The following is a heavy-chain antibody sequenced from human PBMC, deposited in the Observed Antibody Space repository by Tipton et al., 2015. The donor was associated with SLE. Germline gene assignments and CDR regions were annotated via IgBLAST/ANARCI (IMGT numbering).Heavy chain of an antibody. D-gene: IGHD1-7*01. J-gene: IGHJ4*02. CDR3: ARAQNSSMGY. V-gene: IGHV4-34*01. Sequence: TLSLTCAVYGGSFSGYYWSWIRQPPGKGLEWIGEINHSGSTNYNPSLKSRVTISVDTSKNQFSLKLSSVTAADTAVYYCARAQNSSMGYWGQGTLATVSS. CDR1: GGSFSGYY. CDR2: INHSGST.